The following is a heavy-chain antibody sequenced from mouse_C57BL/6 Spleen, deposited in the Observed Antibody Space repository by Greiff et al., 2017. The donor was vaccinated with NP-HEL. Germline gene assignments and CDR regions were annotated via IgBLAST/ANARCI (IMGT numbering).Heavy chain of an antibody. CDR2: IDPSDSYT. CDR3: ARRGYYERMDY. D-gene: IGHD2-3*01. Sequence: LQQPGAELVMPGASVKLSCKASGYTFTSYWMHWVKQRPGQGLEWIGEIDPSDSYTTYNQQFKGKSTLTVDKSSSTAYMQLSSLTSEDSAVYYCARRGYYERMDYWGQGTSVTVSS. J-gene: IGHJ4*01. CDR1: GYTFTSYW. V-gene: IGHV1-69*01.